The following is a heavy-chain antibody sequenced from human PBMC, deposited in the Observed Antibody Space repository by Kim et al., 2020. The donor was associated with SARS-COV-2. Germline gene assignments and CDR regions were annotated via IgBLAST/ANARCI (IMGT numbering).Heavy chain of an antibody. D-gene: IGHD4-17*01. CDR2: T. CDR3: ARGAYGDVSFDY. J-gene: IGHJ4*02. Sequence: TKYGHKVQGRVIMTTDTSTNTAYMELWSLRSDDTAMYYCARGAYGDVSFDYWGQGTLVTVSS. V-gene: IGHV1-18*01.